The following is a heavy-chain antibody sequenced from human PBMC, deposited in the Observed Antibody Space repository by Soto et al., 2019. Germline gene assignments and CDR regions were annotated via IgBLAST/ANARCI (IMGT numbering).Heavy chain of an antibody. CDR3: ARDRGGSYWFDP. J-gene: IGHJ5*02. V-gene: IGHV1-69*01. D-gene: IGHD1-26*01. CDR2: ITPLFGTA. CDR1: GGTFSNYA. Sequence: QVQLVQSGTEVKKPGSSVKVSCKASGGTFSNYAISWVRQAPGQGLEWMGGITPLFGTANYAQKFQGRVTITADESTSTAYMELSSLRSEDTAVYYCARDRGGSYWFDPWGQGTLVTVSS.